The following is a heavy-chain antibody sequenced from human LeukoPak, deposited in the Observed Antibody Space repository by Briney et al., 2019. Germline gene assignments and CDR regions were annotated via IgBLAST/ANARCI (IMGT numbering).Heavy chain of an antibody. J-gene: IGHJ4*02. CDR3: TKVHNTAIVGGFDS. CDR2: ISWSSASI. CDR1: GFAFDDYA. V-gene: IGHV3-9*01. Sequence: GRSLRLSCAASGFAFDDYAMNWVRQAPGKGPEWVSVISWSSASIVYADSVKGRFTVSRDNAKNSLYLQMNSLRPEDTAFYYCTKVHNTAIVGGFDSWGQGALVTVSS. D-gene: IGHD5-18*01.